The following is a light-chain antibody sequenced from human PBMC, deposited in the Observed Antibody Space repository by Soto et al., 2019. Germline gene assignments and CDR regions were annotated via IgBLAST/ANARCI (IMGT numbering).Light chain of an antibody. V-gene: IGKV1-5*01. CDR1: QSISNW. J-gene: IGKJ1*01. CDR2: DAS. Sequence: DIPMTQSPSTLSASIGDRVTITCRASQSISNWLAWLQQKPGKAPKVLIFDASNLGSGVPSRFSGSGSGTEFTLTISSLQPGDFGNYYCQQYNSYSPWSFGQGTKVEIK. CDR3: QQYNSYSPWS.